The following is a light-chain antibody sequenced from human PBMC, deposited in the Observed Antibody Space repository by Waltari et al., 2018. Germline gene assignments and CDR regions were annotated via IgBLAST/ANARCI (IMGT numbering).Light chain of an antibody. V-gene: IGLV2-23*01. CDR2: EGN. Sequence: QSALTQPASVSGSPGQSITISCTGTSSDVGTYNFSSWYQQNPGKAPKIMIYEGNKRPAGVSNRFSGSKAGNAASLTISGLQAEDEADYYCYSYAGSGTWVFGGGTKLTVL. J-gene: IGLJ3*02. CDR1: SSDVGTYNF. CDR3: YSYAGSGTWV.